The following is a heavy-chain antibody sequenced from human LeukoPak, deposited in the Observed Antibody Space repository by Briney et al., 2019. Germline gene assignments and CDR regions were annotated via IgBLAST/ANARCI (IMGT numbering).Heavy chain of an antibody. CDR2: ISSSSTII. D-gene: IGHD3-22*01. CDR3: ARSGTTYYYDSGTRI. J-gene: IGHJ3*02. Sequence: GGSLRLSCAASGFTVSSNYMSWVRQAPGKGLEWVSFISSSSTIIHYADSVKGRFTISRDNAKNSLYLQMNSLRAEDTAVYYCARSGTTYYYDSGTRIWGQGTMVTVSS. CDR1: GFTVSSNY. V-gene: IGHV3-48*04.